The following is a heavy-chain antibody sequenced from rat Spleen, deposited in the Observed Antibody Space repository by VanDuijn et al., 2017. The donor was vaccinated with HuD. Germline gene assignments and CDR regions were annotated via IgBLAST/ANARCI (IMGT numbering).Heavy chain of an antibody. V-gene: IGHV5-7*01. CDR2: ISYDGSST. J-gene: IGHJ2*01. CDR3: ARRGYNNYFFDY. CDR1: GFTFSNYD. D-gene: IGHD1-10*01. Sequence: EVQLVESGGGLVQPGRSMKLSCAASGFTFSNYDMAWVRQAPKKGLEWVATISYDGSSTNYRDSVKGRFTISRDNAKSTLYLQMDSLRSEDTATYYCARRGYNNYFFDYWGQGVMVTVSA.